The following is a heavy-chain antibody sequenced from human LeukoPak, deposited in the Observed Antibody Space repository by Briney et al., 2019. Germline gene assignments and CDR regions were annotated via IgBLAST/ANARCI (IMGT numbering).Heavy chain of an antibody. V-gene: IGHV3-11*06. CDR2: ISSSSSYT. Sequence: GGSLRLSCAATGFIFSDYYMSWIRQAPGKGLEWVSYISSSSSYTNYADSVKGRFTISTDNAKKSLYLQMNSLRAEDTAVYYCAIHECHSNSDAFDVWGQGTMVTVSS. D-gene: IGHD4-11*01. CDR3: AIHECHSNSDAFDV. CDR1: GFIFSDYY. J-gene: IGHJ3*01.